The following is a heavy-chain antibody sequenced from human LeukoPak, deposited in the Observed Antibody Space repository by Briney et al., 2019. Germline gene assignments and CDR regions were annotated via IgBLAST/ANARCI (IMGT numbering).Heavy chain of an antibody. D-gene: IGHD1-26*01. Sequence: SETLSLTCTVSGGSISSYYWCWIRQPPGKGLEWIGYIYYSGSTNYNPSLKSRVTISVDTSKNQFSLKLSSVTAADMAVYYCARVSRGSGSYSLDYWGQGTLVTVSS. CDR1: GGSISSYY. J-gene: IGHJ4*02. CDR2: IYYSGST. V-gene: IGHV4-59*01. CDR3: ARVSRGSGSYSLDY.